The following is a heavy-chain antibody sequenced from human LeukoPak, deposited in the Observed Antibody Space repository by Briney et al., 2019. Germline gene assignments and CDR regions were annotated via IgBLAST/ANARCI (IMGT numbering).Heavy chain of an antibody. CDR3: AKYPRHCGGDCYSDFDS. D-gene: IGHD2-21*02. J-gene: IGHJ4*02. CDR1: GFTFSLYA. Sequence: PGGSLRLSCAASGFTFSLYAMSWVRQAPGKGLEWVSAISGSGGNTNYADSVKGRFTISRDNSKNTLFLQMNSLRAEDTAVYYCAKYPRHCGGDCYSDFDSWGQGTLVTVSS. V-gene: IGHV3-23*01. CDR2: ISGSGGNT.